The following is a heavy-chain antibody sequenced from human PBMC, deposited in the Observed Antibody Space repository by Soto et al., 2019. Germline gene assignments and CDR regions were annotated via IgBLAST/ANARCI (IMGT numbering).Heavy chain of an antibody. V-gene: IGHV3-9*01. CDR2: ISWNSGSI. J-gene: IGHJ3*02. CDR1: GLTFDDYA. CDR3: AKVLSGYDCGPGDAFDI. Sequence: GGSLRLSCAASGLTFDDYAMQWVRQAPGKGLEWVSGISWNSGSIGYADSVKGRFTISRDNAKNSLYLQMNSLRAEDTALYYCAKVLSGYDCGPGDAFDICGQATMVTVSP. D-gene: IGHD5-12*01.